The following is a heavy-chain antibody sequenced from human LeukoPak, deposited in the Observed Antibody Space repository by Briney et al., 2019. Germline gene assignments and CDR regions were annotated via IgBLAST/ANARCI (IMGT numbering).Heavy chain of an antibody. CDR2: INHSGST. J-gene: IGHJ4*02. CDR3: ASGSVVAATPGLDY. V-gene: IGHV4-34*01. Sequence: SETLSPTCAVYGGSFSGYYWSWIRQPPGKGLEWIGEINHSGSTNYNPSLKSRVTISVDTSKNQFSLKLSSVTAADTAVYYCASGSVVAATPGLDYWGQGTLVTVSS. D-gene: IGHD2-15*01. CDR1: GGSFSGYY.